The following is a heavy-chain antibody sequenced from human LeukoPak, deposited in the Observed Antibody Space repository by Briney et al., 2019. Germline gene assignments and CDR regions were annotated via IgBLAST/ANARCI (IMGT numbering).Heavy chain of an antibody. CDR1: GGSISIDRSTHF. CDR2: VFHSGTT. D-gene: IGHD3-10*01. CDR3: ARGSFSLWFGGPSQYYFDY. Sequence: SETLSLTCTVSGGSISIDRSTHFWGWIRQPPGKGLEWIGSVFHSGTTYCSPSLKSRVTMSVDTSKNQFSLKLSSVTAADTAVYYCARGSFSLWFGGPSQYYFDYWGQGTLVTVSS. J-gene: IGHJ4*02. V-gene: IGHV4-39*01.